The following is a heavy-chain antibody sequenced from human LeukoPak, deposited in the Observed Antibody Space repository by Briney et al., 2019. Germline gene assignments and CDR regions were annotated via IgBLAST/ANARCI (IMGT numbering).Heavy chain of an antibody. J-gene: IGHJ4*02. D-gene: IGHD7-27*01. CDR2: ISGSGGST. V-gene: IGHV3-23*01. Sequence: GGSLRLSCAASGFTFSSYSMNWVRQAPGKGLEWVSAISGSGGSTYYADSVKGRFTISRDNSKNTLYLQMNSLRVEDTAVYYCARWGRADYWGQGTLVTVSS. CDR1: GFTFSSYS. CDR3: ARWGRADY.